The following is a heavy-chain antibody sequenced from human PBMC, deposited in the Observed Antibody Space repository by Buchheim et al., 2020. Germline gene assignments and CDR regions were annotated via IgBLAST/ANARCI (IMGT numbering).Heavy chain of an antibody. CDR1: GFTFSSYG. Sequence: VQLVESGGGVVQPGRSLRLSCAASGFTFSSYGMHWVRQAPGKGLEWVAVIWYDGSNKYYADSVKGRFTISRDNSKNTLYLQMNSLRAEDTAVYYCARDGFDYGDTSYYYGMDVWGQGTT. D-gene: IGHD4-17*01. CDR2: IWYDGSNK. V-gene: IGHV3-33*01. J-gene: IGHJ6*02. CDR3: ARDGFDYGDTSYYYGMDV.